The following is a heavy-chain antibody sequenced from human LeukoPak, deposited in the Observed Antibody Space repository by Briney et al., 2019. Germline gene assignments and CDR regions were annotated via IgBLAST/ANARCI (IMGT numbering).Heavy chain of an antibody. D-gene: IGHD6-19*01. CDR3: AKEGKQWLASYYFDY. CDR1: GFTFSSYG. CDR2: IWYDGSNK. Sequence: GGSLRLSCAASGFTFSSYGMHWVRQAPGKGLEWVAVIWYDGSNKYYADSVKGRFTISRDNSKNTLYLKMNSLRAEDTAVYYCAKEGKQWLASYYFDYWGQGTLVTVSS. J-gene: IGHJ4*02. V-gene: IGHV3-33*06.